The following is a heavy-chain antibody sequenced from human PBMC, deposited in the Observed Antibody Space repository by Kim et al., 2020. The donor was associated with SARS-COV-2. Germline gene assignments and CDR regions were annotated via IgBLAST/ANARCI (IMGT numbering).Heavy chain of an antibody. CDR3: AREMAAGASALDI. J-gene: IGHJ3*02. D-gene: IGHD6-13*01. V-gene: IGHV3-13*04. Sequence: GGSLRLSCAASGFSCSDYAIHWVRQITGKGLEWVSAIGTAGDTLYQVSVKGRLIISTETSKNSLHLLMNNMRAADKAAYYCAREMAAGASALDIWGPG. CDR1: GFSCSDYA. CDR2: IGTAGDT.